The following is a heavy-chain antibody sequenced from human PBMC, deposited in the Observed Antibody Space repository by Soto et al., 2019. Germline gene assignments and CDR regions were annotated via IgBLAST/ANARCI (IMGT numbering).Heavy chain of an antibody. CDR1: GGTFSNYA. Sequence: ASVKVSCKGSGGTFSNYAITWVRQAPGQGLEWMGGIILPFGTANYAQKFQGRVTITADESMTTAYMELSGLRSEDTAVYYCVRGPDYEGYFDQWGQGTLVTSPQ. CDR2: IILPFGTA. V-gene: IGHV1-69*13. J-gene: IGHJ4*02. D-gene: IGHD3-22*01. CDR3: VRGPDYEGYFDQ.